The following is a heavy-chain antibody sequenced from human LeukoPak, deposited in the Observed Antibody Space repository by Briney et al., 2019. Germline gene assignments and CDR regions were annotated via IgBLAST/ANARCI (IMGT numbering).Heavy chain of an antibody. CDR2: INHSGST. V-gene: IGHV4-34*01. D-gene: IGHD3-3*02. J-gene: IGHJ4*02. CDR3: ARSSYAYRIFGVARGGGPFDY. Sequence: PSETLSLTCAVYGGSFSGYYWSWIRQPPGEGLEWIGEINHSGSTNYNPSLKSRVTISVDTSKNQFSLKLSSVTAADTAVYYCARSSYAYRIFGVARGGGPFDYWGQGTLVTVSS. CDR1: GGSFSGYY.